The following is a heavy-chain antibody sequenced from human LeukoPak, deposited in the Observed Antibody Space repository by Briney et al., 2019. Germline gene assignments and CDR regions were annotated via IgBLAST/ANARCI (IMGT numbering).Heavy chain of an antibody. CDR3: AKDARWESSQQWGGYWYFDL. CDR1: GFIFSNYA. V-gene: IGHV3-23*01. J-gene: IGHJ2*01. CDR2: IIDSSDST. D-gene: IGHD3-16*02. Sequence: QAGGSLRLSCAASGFIFSNYAMDWVRQAPGKRLEWVSSIIDSSDSTYYADSVKGRFTISRDNSKNTLYLQMNSLRVDDTAVYYCAKDARWESSQQWGGYWYFDLWGRGTRVTVSS.